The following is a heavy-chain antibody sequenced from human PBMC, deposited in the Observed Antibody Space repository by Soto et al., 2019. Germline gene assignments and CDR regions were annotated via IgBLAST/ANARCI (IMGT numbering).Heavy chain of an antibody. CDR2: FDPEDGET. CDR1: GYTLTELS. CDR3: ATDSSYCSSTSCSTLGFWFDP. Sequence: ASVKVSCKVSGYTLTELSMHWVRQAPGKGLEWMGGFDPEDGETIYAQKFQGRVTMTEDTSTDTAYMELSSLRSEDTAVYYCATDSSYCSSTSCSTLGFWFDPWGQGTLVTVSS. J-gene: IGHJ5*02. D-gene: IGHD2-2*01. V-gene: IGHV1-24*01.